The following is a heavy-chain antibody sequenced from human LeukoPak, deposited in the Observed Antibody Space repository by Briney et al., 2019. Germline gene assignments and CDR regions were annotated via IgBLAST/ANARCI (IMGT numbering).Heavy chain of an antibody. V-gene: IGHV3-15*01. CDR3: ATDRAWFDP. CDR1: GITFSTAW. J-gene: IGHJ5*02. CDR2: IKSKIGGATA. D-gene: IGHD3-10*01. Sequence: PGGSLRLSCAASGITFSTAWMSWFRQAPGKGLEWVGRIKSKIGGATADNAAPVKDRFTISRDDSKNTLYLQMNSLKTEDTAVYYCATDRAWFDPWGQGTLVTVSS.